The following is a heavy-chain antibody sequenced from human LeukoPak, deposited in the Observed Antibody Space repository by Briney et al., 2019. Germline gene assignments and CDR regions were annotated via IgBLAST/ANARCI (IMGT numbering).Heavy chain of an antibody. J-gene: IGHJ4*02. CDR2: VKRKTDGGTT. CDR1: GFTFSNYN. CDR3: AKWLWFGELLSTADY. Sequence: GGSLRLSCVASGFTFSNYNMNWVRQAPGKGLEWVGRVKRKTDGGTTDYATPVKGRFTISRDDSENTLYLQMNSLKTEDTAVYYCAKWLWFGELLSTADYWGQGTLVTVSS. D-gene: IGHD3-10*01. V-gene: IGHV3-15*01.